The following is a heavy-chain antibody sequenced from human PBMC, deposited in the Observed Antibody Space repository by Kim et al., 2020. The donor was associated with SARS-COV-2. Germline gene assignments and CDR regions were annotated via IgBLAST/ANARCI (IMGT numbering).Heavy chain of an antibody. J-gene: IGHJ6*02. Sequence: YYADSVKGRFTISRDNSKNALYLQMNSLRAEDTALYYCAKGGGSYSNGMDVWGQGTTVTVSS. CDR3: AKGGGSYSNGMDV. D-gene: IGHD1-26*01. V-gene: IGHV3-43D*03.